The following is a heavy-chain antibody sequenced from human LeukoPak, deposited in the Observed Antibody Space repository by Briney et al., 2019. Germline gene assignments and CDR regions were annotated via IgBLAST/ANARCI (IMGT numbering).Heavy chain of an antibody. CDR2: IIPILGIA. CDR1: GGTFSSYT. CDR3: ARENLYCSSTSCPPGMDV. J-gene: IGHJ6*02. Sequence: SVKVSCKASGGTFSSYTTSWVRQAPGQGLEWMGRIIPILGIANYAQKFQGRVTITADKSTSTAYMKLSSLRSEDTAVYYCARENLYCSSTSCPPGMDVWGQGTTVTVSS. D-gene: IGHD2-2*01. V-gene: IGHV1-69*04.